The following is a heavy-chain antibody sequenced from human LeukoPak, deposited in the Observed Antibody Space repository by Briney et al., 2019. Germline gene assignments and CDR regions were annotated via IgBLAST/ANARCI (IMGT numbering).Heavy chain of an antibody. D-gene: IGHD3-16*01. CDR3: ARLFLGELYFDY. CDR2: IYYSGST. J-gene: IGHJ4*02. V-gene: IGHV4-30-4*08. Sequence: SETLSHTCTVSGGSISSGDYYWSWIRQPPGKGLEWIGYIYYSGSTYYNPSLKSRVTISVDTSKNQFSLKLSSVTAADTAVYYCARLFLGELYFDYWGQGTLVTVSS. CDR1: GGSISSGDYY.